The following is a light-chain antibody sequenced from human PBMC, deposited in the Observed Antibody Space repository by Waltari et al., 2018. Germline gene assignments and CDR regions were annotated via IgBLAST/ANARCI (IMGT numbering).Light chain of an antibody. CDR2: GAS. J-gene: IGKJ4*01. V-gene: IGKV3-20*01. CDR3: QQYGSSPLT. CDR1: QSVSRDY. Sequence: ETVLAQSPGTLSLSLGDSATLSCRASQSVSRDYLAWDQQKPGQAPRLLIYGASSRATGIPARFSGSGSGTDFTLTITRLEPEDFAVYYCQQYGSSPLTFGGGTKVDIK.